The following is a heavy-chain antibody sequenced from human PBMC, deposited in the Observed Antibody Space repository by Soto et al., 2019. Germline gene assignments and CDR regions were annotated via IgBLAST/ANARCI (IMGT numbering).Heavy chain of an antibody. CDR1: GFTFSSYG. CDR3: ARSNRGDHPGYYGMDV. D-gene: IGHD4-17*01. V-gene: IGHV3-33*01. J-gene: IGHJ6*02. CDR2: IWYDGSNK. Sequence: QVQLVESGGGVVQPGRSLRLSCAASGFTFSSYGMHWVRQAPGKGLEWVAVIWYDGSNKYYADSVKGRFTISRDNSKNTMYLQMNSLRAEDTAVYYCARSNRGDHPGYYGMDVWGQGTTVTVSS.